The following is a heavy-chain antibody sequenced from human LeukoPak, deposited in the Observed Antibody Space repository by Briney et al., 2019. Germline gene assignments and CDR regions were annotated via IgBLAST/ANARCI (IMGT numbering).Heavy chain of an antibody. D-gene: IGHD2-21*01. V-gene: IGHV3-23*01. J-gene: IGHJ4*02. Sequence: GGSLRLSRAASGFTFPKYAMTWVRQAPGKGLEWVSAIGDSGGSTFYADSVKARFTISRDNSKNTLYLHMNSLRAEDTAMYYCARGYLAPLVYWGQGTLVTVSS. CDR1: GFTFPKYA. CDR3: ARGYLAPLVY. CDR2: IGDSGGST.